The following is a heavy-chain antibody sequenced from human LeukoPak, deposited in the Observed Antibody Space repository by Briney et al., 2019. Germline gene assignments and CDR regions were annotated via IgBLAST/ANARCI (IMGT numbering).Heavy chain of an antibody. CDR1: GYSISSGYY. Sequence: PSETLSLTCTVSGYSISSGYYWGWIRQPPGKGLEWIGTIYHSGSTYYNPSLKSRVTISVDTSKNQFSLKLTSVTAADTAVYYCARVRGSCSSTICYRYYFDYWGQGTLVTVSS. V-gene: IGHV4-38-2*02. CDR3: ARVRGSCSSTICYRYYFDY. J-gene: IGHJ4*02. D-gene: IGHD2-2*01. CDR2: IYHSGST.